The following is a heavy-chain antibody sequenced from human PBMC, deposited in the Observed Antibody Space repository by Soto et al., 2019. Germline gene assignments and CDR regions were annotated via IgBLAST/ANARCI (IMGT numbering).Heavy chain of an antibody. CDR2: IYYSGST. D-gene: IGHD3-3*01. CDR1: GGSISSGGYY. J-gene: IGHJ3*02. Sequence: PSETLSLTCTVSGGSISSGGYYWSWIRQHPGKGLEWIGYIYYSGSTYYNPSLKSRVTISVDTSKNQFSLKLSSVTAADTAVYYCARDALRFLVGAFDIWGQGTMVTVSS. CDR3: ARDALRFLVGAFDI. V-gene: IGHV4-31*03.